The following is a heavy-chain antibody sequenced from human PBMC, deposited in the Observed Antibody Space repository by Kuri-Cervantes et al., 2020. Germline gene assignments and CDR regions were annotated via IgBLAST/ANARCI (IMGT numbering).Heavy chain of an antibody. V-gene: IGHV3-30-3*01. CDR3: AKGNTGTVGASAFDY. J-gene: IGHJ4*02. D-gene: IGHD1-26*01. CDR2: ISYDGSNK. Sequence: GESLKISCAASGFTFSSYAMHWVRQAPGKGLEWVAAISYDGSNKYYADSVKGRFTISRDNSKNTLYLQMNSLRAEDTAVYYCAKGNTGTVGASAFDYWGQGTLVTVSS. CDR1: GFTFSSYA.